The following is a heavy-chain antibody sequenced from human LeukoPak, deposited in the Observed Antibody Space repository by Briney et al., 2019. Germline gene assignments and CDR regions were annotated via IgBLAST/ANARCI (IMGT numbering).Heavy chain of an antibody. Sequence: GGSLRLSCAASGFTFSSYAMSWVRQAPGKGLEWVSAISGSGGSTYYADSVKGRFTISRDNSKNTLYLQMNSLRAEDTAVYYCASSPVRDYYYYMDVWGKGTTVTVSS. J-gene: IGHJ6*03. V-gene: IGHV3-23*01. CDR3: ASSPVRDYYYYMDV. D-gene: IGHD6-6*01. CDR2: ISGSGGST. CDR1: GFTFSSYA.